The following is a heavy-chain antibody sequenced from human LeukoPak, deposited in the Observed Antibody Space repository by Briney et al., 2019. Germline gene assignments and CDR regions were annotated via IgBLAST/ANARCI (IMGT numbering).Heavy chain of an antibody. CDR2: IKQDGSEK. V-gene: IGHV3-7*01. D-gene: IGHD2-2*01. CDR1: GFTFSSYW. J-gene: IGHJ4*02. Sequence: GGSLRLSCAASGFTFSSYWMSWVRQAPGKGLEWVANIKQDGSEKYYVDSVEGRFTISRDNAKNSLYLQMNSLRAEDTAVYYCARGRPGRAAIPPDYWGQGTLVTVSS. CDR3: ARGRPGRAAIPPDY.